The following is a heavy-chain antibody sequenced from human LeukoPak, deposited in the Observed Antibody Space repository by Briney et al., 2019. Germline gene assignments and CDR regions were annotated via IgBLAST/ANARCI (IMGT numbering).Heavy chain of an antibody. Sequence: GGSLRLSCAASGFTFSSYAMHWVRQAPGKGLEWVAVISYDGSNKYYADSVKGRFTISRDNSKNTLYLQMNSLRAEDTAVYYCASIEIEGSSWYGDAFDIWGQGTMVTVSS. CDR3: ASIEIEGSSWYGDAFDI. CDR1: GFTFSSYA. D-gene: IGHD6-13*01. J-gene: IGHJ3*02. V-gene: IGHV3-30-3*01. CDR2: ISYDGSNK.